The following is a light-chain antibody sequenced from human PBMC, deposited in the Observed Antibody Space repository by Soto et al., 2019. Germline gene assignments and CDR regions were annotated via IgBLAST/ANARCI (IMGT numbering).Light chain of an antibody. Sequence: AIRMTQSPSSLSASTGDRVSITCRASQGVSSSLAWYQQKPGKAPKLLIYAASTFQSGVPSRFSGSGSGTDFTLTISCPQSEDFATYYCQQYYSYPYTFGQGTKLEIK. V-gene: IGKV1-8*01. CDR3: QQYYSYPYT. CDR1: QGVSSS. J-gene: IGKJ2*01. CDR2: AAS.